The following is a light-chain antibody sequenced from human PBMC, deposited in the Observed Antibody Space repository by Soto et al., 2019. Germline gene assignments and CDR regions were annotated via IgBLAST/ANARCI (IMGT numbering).Light chain of an antibody. Sequence: QSVLTQPPSASGSPGQSVTISCTRTSTDVGGYDYVSWYQQHPGKVPKLMIYEVNKRPSGVPDRFSGSKSGNTASLTVSGLHQEDEADYYCTSYAGGNNVFGTGTKLTVL. J-gene: IGLJ1*01. CDR2: EVN. CDR1: STDVGGYDY. V-gene: IGLV2-8*01. CDR3: TSYAGGNNV.